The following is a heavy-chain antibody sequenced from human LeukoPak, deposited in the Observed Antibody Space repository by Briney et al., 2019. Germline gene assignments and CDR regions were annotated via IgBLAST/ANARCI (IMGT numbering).Heavy chain of an antibody. J-gene: IGHJ4*02. CDR2: INPNSGGT. V-gene: IGHV1-2*06. D-gene: IGHD3-3*01. Sequence: ASVKVSCKASGYTFTGYYMHWVRQAPGQGLEWVGRINPNSGGTNYAQKFQGRVTMTRDTSISTAYMELSRLRSDDTAVYYCARATLQGSGKYYDFWSGYSDFDYWGQGTLVTVSS. CDR1: GYTFTGYY. CDR3: ARATLQGSGKYYDFWSGYSDFDY.